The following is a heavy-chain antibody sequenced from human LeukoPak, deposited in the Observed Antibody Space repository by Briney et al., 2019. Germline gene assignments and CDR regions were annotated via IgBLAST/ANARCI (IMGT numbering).Heavy chain of an antibody. D-gene: IGHD6-19*01. CDR3: ASGRAVAGIFDY. CDR1: GFTVSTNY. V-gene: IGHV3-53*01. CDR2: IYSGGST. J-gene: IGHJ4*02. Sequence: PGGSLRLSCAASGFTVSTNYMSWVRQAPGKGLEWVSVIYSGGSTYYAHSVKGRFTISRDNSKNTLYLQMNSLRAEDTAVYFCASGRAVAGIFDYWGQGTLVTVSS.